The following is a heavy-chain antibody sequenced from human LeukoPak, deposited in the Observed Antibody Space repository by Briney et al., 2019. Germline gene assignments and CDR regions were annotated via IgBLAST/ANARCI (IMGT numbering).Heavy chain of an antibody. CDR3: AKDGTPDIVVVPAAMRAFDI. J-gene: IGHJ3*02. Sequence: GGSLRLSCAASGFTFSSYAMSWVRQAPGKGLEWVSAISGSGGSTYYADSVKGRFTISRDNSKNTLYLQMKSLRAEDTDVYYCAKDGTPDIVVVPAAMRAFDIWGQGTMVTVS. CDR2: ISGSGGST. D-gene: IGHD2-2*01. CDR1: GFTFSSYA. V-gene: IGHV3-23*01.